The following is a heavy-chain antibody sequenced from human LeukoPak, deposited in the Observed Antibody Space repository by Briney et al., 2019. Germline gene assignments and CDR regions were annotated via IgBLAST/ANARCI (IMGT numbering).Heavy chain of an antibody. Sequence: ASVKVCCKASGYTFTGYYMHWVRQAPGQGLEWMGWINPNSGGTNYAQKFQGRVTMTRDTSISTAYMELSRLRSDDTAVYYCARDWDDFWSGYYAFDIWGQGTMVTVSS. J-gene: IGHJ3*02. CDR1: GYTFTGYY. CDR3: ARDWDDFWSGYYAFDI. V-gene: IGHV1-2*02. CDR2: INPNSGGT. D-gene: IGHD3-3*01.